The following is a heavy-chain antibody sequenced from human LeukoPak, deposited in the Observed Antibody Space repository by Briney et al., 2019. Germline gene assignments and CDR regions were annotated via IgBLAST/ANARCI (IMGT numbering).Heavy chain of an antibody. D-gene: IGHD6-13*01. J-gene: IGHJ3*02. Sequence: GASVKVSCKASGYTFTSYDINWVRQATGQGLEWMGWMNPNSGNTGYAQKFQGRVTMTRNTSISTAYMELSSLRSEDTAVYYCARRIAAADFFFSSYAFDIWGQGTMVTVSS. CDR2: MNPNSGNT. CDR1: GYTFTSYD. CDR3: ARRIAAADFFFSSYAFDI. V-gene: IGHV1-8*01.